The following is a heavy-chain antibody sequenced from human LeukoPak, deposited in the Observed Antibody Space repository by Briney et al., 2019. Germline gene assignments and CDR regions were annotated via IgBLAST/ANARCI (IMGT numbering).Heavy chain of an antibody. V-gene: IGHV4-39*07. CDR1: GGSISSSSYY. D-gene: IGHD6-13*01. J-gene: IGHJ5*02. CDR2: IYYSGST. CDR3: ARAGEGYSSSWYRLSNWFDP. Sequence: SETLSLTCTVSGGSISSSSYYWGWIRQPPGKGREWIGSIYYSGSTYYNPSLKSRVTISVDTSKNQFSLKLSSVTAADTAVYYCARAGEGYSSSWYRLSNWFDPWGQGTLVTVSS.